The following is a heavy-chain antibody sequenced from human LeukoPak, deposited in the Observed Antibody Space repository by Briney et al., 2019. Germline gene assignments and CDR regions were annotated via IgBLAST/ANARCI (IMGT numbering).Heavy chain of an antibody. CDR1: GDSVSSNSAA. CDR2: TYYRSKWYN. D-gene: IGHD3-9*01. V-gene: IGHV6-1*01. CDR3: VRRHDILTASSTPSYFEY. Sequence: SQTLSPTCAISGDSVSSNSAAWNWIRQSPPRGLEWLGRTYYRSKWYNDYAVSVKSRITINPDTSKNQFSLKLSSVTAADTAVYYCVRRHDILTASSTPSYFEYWGQGTLVTVSS. J-gene: IGHJ4*02.